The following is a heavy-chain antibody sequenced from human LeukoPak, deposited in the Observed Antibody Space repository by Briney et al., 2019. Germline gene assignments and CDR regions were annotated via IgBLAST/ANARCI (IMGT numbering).Heavy chain of an antibody. J-gene: IGHJ3*02. V-gene: IGHV3-48*01. CDR1: GFTFSSYS. CDR2: ISSSSSTI. CDR3: ATYYDYVWGSYRSWAFDI. D-gene: IGHD3-16*02. Sequence: GGSLRLSCAASGFTFSSYSMNWVRQAPGKGLEWVSYISSSSSTIYYADSVKGRFTISRDNAKNSLYLQMNSLRAEDTAVYYCATYYDYVWGSYRSWAFDIWGQGTMVTVSS.